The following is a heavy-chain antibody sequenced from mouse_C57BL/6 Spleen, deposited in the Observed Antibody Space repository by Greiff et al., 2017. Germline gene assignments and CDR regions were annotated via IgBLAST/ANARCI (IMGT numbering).Heavy chain of an antibody. Sequence: DVKLVESGAELVRPGASVKLSCTASGFNIKDDYMHWVKQRPEQGLEWIGWIDPENGDTEYASKFQGKATITADTSSNTAYLQLSSLTSEDTAVYYCTTGLRRDLFAYWGQGTLVTVSA. CDR1: GFNIKDDY. J-gene: IGHJ3*01. V-gene: IGHV14-4*01. CDR2: IDPENGDT. D-gene: IGHD2-4*01. CDR3: TTGLRRDLFAY.